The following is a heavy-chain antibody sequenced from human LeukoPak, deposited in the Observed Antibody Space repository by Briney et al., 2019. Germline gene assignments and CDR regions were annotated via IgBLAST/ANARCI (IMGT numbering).Heavy chain of an antibody. J-gene: IGHJ4*02. Sequence: ASMKVSCKASGYTFTGYYMHWVRQAPGQWLEWMGRINPNSGGTNYAQKFQGRVTMTRDTSISTAYMELSSLRSDDTAMYYCASRSTVTSWGQGTLVTVSS. CDR2: INPNSGGT. CDR1: GYTFTGYY. CDR3: ASRSTVTS. D-gene: IGHD4-17*01. V-gene: IGHV1-2*06.